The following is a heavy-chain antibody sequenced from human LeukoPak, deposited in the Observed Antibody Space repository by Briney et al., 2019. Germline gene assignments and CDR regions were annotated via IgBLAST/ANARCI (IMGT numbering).Heavy chain of an antibody. CDR2: TYYRSKWYN. CDR1: GDSVSSNSAA. D-gene: IGHD3-22*01. CDR3: ARVHGSSGYYYRDYYYYGMDV. Sequence: SQTLSLTCAISGDSVSSNSAAWNWIRQSPSSGLEWLGRTYYRSKWYNDYAVSVKSRITINPDTSKNQFSLQLNSVTPEDTAVYYCARVHGSSGYYYRDYYYYGMDVWGQGTTVTVSS. V-gene: IGHV6-1*01. J-gene: IGHJ6*02.